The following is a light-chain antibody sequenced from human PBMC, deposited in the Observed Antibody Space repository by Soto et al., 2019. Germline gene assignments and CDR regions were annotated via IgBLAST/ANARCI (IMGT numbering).Light chain of an antibody. V-gene: IGKV3-15*01. J-gene: IGKJ4*01. CDR2: DAS. Sequence: ETVMTQSPATLSVSPGERATLSCRASQSVNSRLAWYQQRPGQAPRLVIYDASTRATGIPPRFSGSGSGTDFPLTISSLQSEDFAIYFCQQYKDWPPLTFGGGTKVEIK. CDR1: QSVNSR. CDR3: QQYKDWPPLT.